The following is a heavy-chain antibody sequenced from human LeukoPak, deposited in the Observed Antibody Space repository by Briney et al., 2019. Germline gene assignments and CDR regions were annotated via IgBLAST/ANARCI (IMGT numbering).Heavy chain of an antibody. CDR2: ISYGGSNK. CDR1: GFTFSSYA. Sequence: GRSLRLSCAASGFTFSSYAMHWVRQAPGKGLEWVAVISYGGSNKYYADSVKGRFTVSRDNSKNTLYLQMNSLRAEDTAVYYCARRYCSSTSCYLNFYYYYGMDVWGQGTTVTVSS. CDR3: ARRYCSSTSCYLNFYYYYGMDV. V-gene: IGHV3-30-3*01. D-gene: IGHD2-2*01. J-gene: IGHJ6*02.